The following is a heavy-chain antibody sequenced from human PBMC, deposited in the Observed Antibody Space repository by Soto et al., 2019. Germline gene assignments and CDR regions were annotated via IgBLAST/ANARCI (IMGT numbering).Heavy chain of an antibody. CDR3: AHRDWPLRSLNWFEP. J-gene: IGHJ5*02. V-gene: IGHV4-34*01. CDR1: GGSFSPYY. D-gene: IGHD3-9*01. Sequence: SETLSLTCVVYGGSFSPYYWTWIRQPPGKGLEWVGEINPSGITNYNPSLKSRVTISVDTSKNQFSLKLMSLSAADTAVYYCAHRDWPLRSLNWFEPWGQGTLVTVSS. CDR2: INPSGIT.